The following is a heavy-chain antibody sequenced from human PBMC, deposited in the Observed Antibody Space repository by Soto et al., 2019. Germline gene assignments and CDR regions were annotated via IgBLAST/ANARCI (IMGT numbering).Heavy chain of an antibody. D-gene: IGHD3-22*01. V-gene: IGHV4-38-2*02. CDR3: ARDLSSGYASYYFDY. J-gene: IGHJ4*02. CDR2: IAYSGKT. CDR1: GYLISSGYY. Sequence: SETLSLTCSVSGYLISSGYYWGWVRQTPGKGLEWLGSIAYSGKTYKNSALKSRVSASVDLSQTQFYLDLRSVTAAVTAVYFCARDLSSGYASYYFDYWGQGTLVTVS.